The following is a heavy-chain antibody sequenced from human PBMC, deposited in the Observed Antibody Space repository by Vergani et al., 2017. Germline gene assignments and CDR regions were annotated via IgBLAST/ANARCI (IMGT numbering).Heavy chain of an antibody. J-gene: IGHJ4*02. CDR1: GFTFSSYG. D-gene: IGHD1-20*01. CDR3: ARDRITGTIDY. Sequence: QVQLVESGGGVVQPGRSLRLSCAASGFTFSSYGMHWVRQAPGKGLEGVAVIWYDGSNKYYADSVKGRFTISRDNSKNTLYLQMNSLRAEDTAVYYCARDRITGTIDYWGQGTLVTVSS. V-gene: IGHV3-33*01. CDR2: IWYDGSNK.